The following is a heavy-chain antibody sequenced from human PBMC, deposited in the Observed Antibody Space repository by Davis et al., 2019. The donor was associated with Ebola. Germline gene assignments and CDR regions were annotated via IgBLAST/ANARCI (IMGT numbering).Heavy chain of an antibody. CDR1: GGSISSSSYY. V-gene: IGHV4-39*01. Sequence: MPSETLSLTCTVSGGSISSSSYYWGWIRQPPGKGLEWIGSIYYSGSTYYNPSLKSRVTISVDTSKNQFSLKLSSVTAADTAVYYCASGGGWTGVGYWGQGTLVTVSS. CDR3: ASGGGWTGVGY. J-gene: IGHJ4*02. D-gene: IGHD6-19*01. CDR2: IYYSGST.